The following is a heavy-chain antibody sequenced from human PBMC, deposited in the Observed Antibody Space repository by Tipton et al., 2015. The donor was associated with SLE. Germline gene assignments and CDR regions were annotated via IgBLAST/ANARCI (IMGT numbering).Heavy chain of an antibody. CDR3: ARGPPHYSAFDY. CDR2: IYYTGTT. D-gene: IGHD4-11*01. CDR1: GGSITNSY. V-gene: IGHV4-59*01. J-gene: IGHJ4*02. Sequence: TLSLTCTVSGGSITNSYWSWIRQPPGKGLEWIAYIYYTGTTNYNPALKSRLTISVDTSKNQFSLKLNSVTAADTAVYYCARGPPHYSAFDYWGQGTLVTVTS.